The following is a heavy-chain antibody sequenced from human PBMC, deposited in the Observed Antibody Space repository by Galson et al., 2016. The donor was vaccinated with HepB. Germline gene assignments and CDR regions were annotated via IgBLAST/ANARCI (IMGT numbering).Heavy chain of an antibody. CDR2: IGGKTYGVTI. V-gene: IGHV3-49*03. CDR1: GFTFVDYA. D-gene: IGHD4-23*01. Sequence: SLRLSCAASGFTFVDYAMGWCRQAPGKGLEWIGYIGGKTYGVTIRYAASVKGRFTISRDDSKNIAYLQMDSLNAEATAIYYCVADHGGFDALDFWGQGTLLTVSS. CDR3: VADHGGFDALDF. J-gene: IGHJ4*02.